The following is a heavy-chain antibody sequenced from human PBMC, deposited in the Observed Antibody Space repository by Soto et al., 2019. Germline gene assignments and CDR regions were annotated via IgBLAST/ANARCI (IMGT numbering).Heavy chain of an antibody. J-gene: IGHJ4*02. CDR1: GFSLSTTGAG. Sequence: QITLKESGPTLVKPTQTLTLTCTFSGFSLSTTGAGVGWVRQPPGKALEWLALIYWDDDKAYSPSLKSTLTITKDASKNRVVLTLTNMDPVDTATYYCAHRRNYGDYDYWGQGTLVTVSS. CDR2: IYWDDDK. V-gene: IGHV2-5*02. CDR3: AHRRNYGDYDY. D-gene: IGHD4-17*01.